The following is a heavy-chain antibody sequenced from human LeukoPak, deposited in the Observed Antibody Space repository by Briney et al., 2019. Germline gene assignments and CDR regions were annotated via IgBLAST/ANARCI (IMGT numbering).Heavy chain of an antibody. D-gene: IGHD3-16*01. J-gene: IGHJ4*02. CDR2: IIYDGGHT. V-gene: IGHV3-23*01. CDR3: ANHGLSYDGSTHVYYFHY. CDR1: GLTFRSYA. Sequence: PGGSLRLSCTASGLTFRSYAMSWVRQAPGKGLECVSSIIYDGGHTYYTASVKGRFTISRDNSQNTLYLQMNSLRAEDTALYYCANHGLSYDGSTHVYYFHYLGQGTRVTVSS.